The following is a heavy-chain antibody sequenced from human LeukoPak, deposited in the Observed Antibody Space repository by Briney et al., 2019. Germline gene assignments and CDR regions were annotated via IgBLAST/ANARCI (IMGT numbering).Heavy chain of an antibody. CDR3: AKRWGDYSRSYPCLAY. J-gene: IGHJ4*02. V-gene: IGHV3-30*18. CDR2: ISYDGSNK. D-gene: IGHD1-26*01. CDR1: GFTFSSYG. Sequence: GGSLRLSCAASGFTFSSYGMHWVRQAPGKGLEWVALISYDGSNKYYADSVKGRITISRDNSKNTLYLQMNSLRAEDTAVYYCAKRWGDYSRSYPCLAYWGQGTLVTVSS.